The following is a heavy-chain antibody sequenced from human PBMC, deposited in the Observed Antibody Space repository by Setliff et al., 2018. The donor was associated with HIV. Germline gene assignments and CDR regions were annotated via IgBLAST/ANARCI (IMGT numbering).Heavy chain of an antibody. D-gene: IGHD3-16*01. J-gene: IGHJ3*02. Sequence: SETLSLTCPVSDGSTRGIYWNWVRQPPGKGLEWIGYSSTSGCTNCNPSLESRVTISVDTSKNQVSLKLRSVTAADTAVYYCARWGEPAQRAFDIWGQGTLVTVSS. CDR2: SSTSGCT. CDR1: DGSTRGIY. CDR3: ARWGEPAQRAFDI. V-gene: IGHV4-4*08.